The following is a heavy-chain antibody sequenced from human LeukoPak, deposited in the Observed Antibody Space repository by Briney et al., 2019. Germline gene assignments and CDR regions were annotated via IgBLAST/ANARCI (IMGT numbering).Heavy chain of an antibody. CDR1: GYTFTGYY. CDR2: ISAYNGNT. CDR3: ARSAEYFQH. J-gene: IGHJ1*01. Sequence: ASVKVSCKASGYTFTGYYMHWVRQAPGQGLEWLGWISAYNGNTNYAQKFQGRVIMTTEKSTTTAYMELTSLRFDDTAVYYCARSAEYFQHWGQGTLVTVSS. V-gene: IGHV1-18*04.